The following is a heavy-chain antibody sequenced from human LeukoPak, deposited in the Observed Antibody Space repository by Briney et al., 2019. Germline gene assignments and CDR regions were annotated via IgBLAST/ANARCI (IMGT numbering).Heavy chain of an antibody. J-gene: IGHJ4*02. CDR1: GDSISSGDDY. D-gene: IGHD4-17*01. V-gene: IGHV4-61*02. CDR2: IYASGRT. Sequence: SETLSLTYTVSGDSISSGDDYWTWIRHPAGKGLEWIGRIYASGRTVHNPSLKSRITISSDPSKNHFSLELSSVTAADTAIYFCASGLRSTGRSGNYFDYWGPGTLVAVSS. CDR3: ASGLRSTGRSGNYFDY.